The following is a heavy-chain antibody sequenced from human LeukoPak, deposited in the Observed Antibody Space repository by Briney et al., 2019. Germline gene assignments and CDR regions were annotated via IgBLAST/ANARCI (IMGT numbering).Heavy chain of an antibody. J-gene: IGHJ4*02. V-gene: IGHV3-43*02. Sequence: GGSLRLSCAASGFTFDDYAMHWVRQAPGKGLEWVSLISGDGGSTYYAGSVKGRFTISRDNSKNSLYLQMNSLRTEDTALYYCAKGSTMVRGVTPFDYWGQGTLVTVSS. D-gene: IGHD3-10*01. CDR1: GFTFDDYA. CDR3: AKGSTMVRGVTPFDY. CDR2: ISGDGGST.